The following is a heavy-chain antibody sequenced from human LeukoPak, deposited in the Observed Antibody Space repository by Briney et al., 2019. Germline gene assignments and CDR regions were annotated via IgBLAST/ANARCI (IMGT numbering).Heavy chain of an antibody. CDR2: INPNSGGT. J-gene: IGHJ4*02. D-gene: IGHD3-9*01. Sequence: ASVKVSCKASGYTFTGYYMHWVRQAPGQGLEWMGWINPNSGGTNYAQKFQGRVTMTRDTSISTAYMELSRLRSDDTAVYYCARDLKRVGFHVRDYDILTGYYMWGQGTLVTVSS. CDR1: GYTFTGYY. V-gene: IGHV1-2*02. CDR3: ARDLKRVGFHVRDYDILTGYYM.